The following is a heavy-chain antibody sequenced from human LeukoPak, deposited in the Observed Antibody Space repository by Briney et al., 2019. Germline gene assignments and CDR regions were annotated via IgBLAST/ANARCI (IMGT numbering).Heavy chain of an antibody. Sequence: SETLSLTCTVSGGSISSGDYYWSWLRQPPGKGLESIGYIYYSGSTYYNPSLKSRVTISVDTSKNQFSLKLSSVTAADTAVYYCARGVVVITRYWYFDLWGRGTLVTVSS. J-gene: IGHJ2*01. V-gene: IGHV4-30-4*01. D-gene: IGHD3-22*01. CDR2: IYYSGST. CDR3: ARGVVVITRYWYFDL. CDR1: GGSISSGDYY.